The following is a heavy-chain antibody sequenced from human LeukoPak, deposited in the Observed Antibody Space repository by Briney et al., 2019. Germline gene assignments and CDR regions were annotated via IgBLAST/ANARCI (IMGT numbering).Heavy chain of an antibody. Sequence: ALVKVSCESSGYTFTSYYIHWVRQAPGQGLEWMGWINPNSGATTSAQKFHDTLTMTRDMSINTAYMELRWLRSVDTAVYLCARGSGLPDSNGFHYFDYWGQGTLVTVSS. CDR2: INPNSGAT. V-gene: IGHV1-2*02. CDR3: ARGSGLPDSNGFHYFDY. J-gene: IGHJ4*02. D-gene: IGHD3-22*01. CDR1: GYTFTSYY.